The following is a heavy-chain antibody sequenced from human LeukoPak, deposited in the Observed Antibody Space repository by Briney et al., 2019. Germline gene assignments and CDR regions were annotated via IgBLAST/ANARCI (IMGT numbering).Heavy chain of an antibody. CDR3: AREASSGWYDY. CDR2: IYYSGST. J-gene: IGHJ4*02. CDR1: GGSFSGYY. D-gene: IGHD6-19*01. Sequence: SETLSLTCAVYGGSFSGYYWSWIRQPPGKGLEWIGYIYYSGSTNYNPSLKSRVTISLDTSKNQFSLKLSSVTAADTAVYYCAREASSGWYDYWGQGTLVTVSS. V-gene: IGHV4-59*01.